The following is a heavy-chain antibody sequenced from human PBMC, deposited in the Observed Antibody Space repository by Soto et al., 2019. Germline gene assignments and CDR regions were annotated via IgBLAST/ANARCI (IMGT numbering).Heavy chain of an antibody. J-gene: IGHJ5*01. V-gene: IGHV3-23*01. CDR1: GFTFSSYT. D-gene: IGHD2-2*01. CDR3: SGSGYFSSTSCHGNLFDS. CDR2: IGGSGDGT. Sequence: GGSLRLSCEASGFTFSSYTMNWVRRAPGKGLEWVATIGGSGDGTYYGDSVKGRFTISRDNSKNTLYLQMNSLRAEDTAVYYCSGSGYFSSTSCHGNLFDSRGQRSLVTVSS.